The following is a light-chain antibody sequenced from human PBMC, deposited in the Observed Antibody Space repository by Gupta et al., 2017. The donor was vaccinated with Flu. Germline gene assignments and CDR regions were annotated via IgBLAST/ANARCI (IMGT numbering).Light chain of an antibody. CDR2: GDS. Sequence: PGTLSLSPGERATLSCRASQTISSSYIAWYQQKPGQAPRLLIYGDSTGATGVPHRFSGRGSGTDFTLIINGLEPEDFAVYYCQQYGRPPTFGGGTKVEI. CDR1: QTISSSY. CDR3: QQYGRPPT. J-gene: IGKJ4*01. V-gene: IGKV3-20*01.